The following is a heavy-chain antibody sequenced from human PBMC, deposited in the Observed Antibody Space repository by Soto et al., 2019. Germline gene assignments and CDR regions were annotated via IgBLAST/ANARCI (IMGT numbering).Heavy chain of an antibody. CDR3: ATDSPAYCSGGNCYDFDY. Sequence: GGSLRLSCAASGVTFKNAWMNWVRQAPGKGLEWVGRMKSKADGGTKDYAAPVKGRFTISRDDSKNTLYLQMNSLKGEDTAVYYCATDSPAYCSGGNCYDFDYWGQGTLVTVSS. J-gene: IGHJ4*02. CDR2: MKSKADGGTK. CDR1: GVTFKNAW. V-gene: IGHV3-15*07. D-gene: IGHD2-15*01.